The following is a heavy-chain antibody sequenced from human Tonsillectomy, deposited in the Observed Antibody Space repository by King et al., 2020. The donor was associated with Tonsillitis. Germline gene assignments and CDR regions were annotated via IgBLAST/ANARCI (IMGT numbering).Heavy chain of an antibody. Sequence: VQLVESGGGLVQPGGSLRLSCAASGFTFINYAMNWVRRPPGKGLEWGSTISGSGGFTYYADSVKGRFTISRDNSKNTLFLQMSSLRAEDTAVYYCAKIYGDWGQGTLVTVSS. V-gene: IGHV3-23*04. D-gene: IGHD3-10*01. J-gene: IGHJ4*01. CDR1: GFTFINYA. CDR2: ISGSGGFT. CDR3: AKIYGD.